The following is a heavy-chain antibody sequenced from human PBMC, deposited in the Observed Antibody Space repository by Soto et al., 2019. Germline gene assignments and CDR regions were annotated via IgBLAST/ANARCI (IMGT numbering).Heavy chain of an antibody. CDR3: ARIRSNFVDYGLYYYYGMDV. CDR2: IDWDDDK. V-gene: IGHV2-70*01. CDR1: GFSLSTSGMC. Sequence: SGPTLVNPTQTLTLTCTFSGFSLSTSGMCVSWIRQPPGKALEWLALIDWDDDKYYSTSLKTRLTISKDTSKNQVVLTMTNMDPVDTATYYCARIRSNFVDYGLYYYYGMDVWGQGTTVTVSS. D-gene: IGHD4-17*01. J-gene: IGHJ6*02.